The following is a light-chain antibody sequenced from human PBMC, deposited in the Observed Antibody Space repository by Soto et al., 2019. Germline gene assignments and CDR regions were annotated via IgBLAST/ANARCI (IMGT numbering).Light chain of an antibody. CDR1: ISDVGGYNS. V-gene: IGLV2-14*01. Sequence: QSALTQPASVSGSPGQSLPIYCPGNISDVGGYNSVSWYQHHPGQVPKLAIYEVTNRPSGVSSRFSCSMSGNTASLPISGHMAEDEADYYGSAYNTNDTWVSGGGAKL. CDR2: EVT. J-gene: IGLJ3*02. CDR3: SAYNTNDTWV.